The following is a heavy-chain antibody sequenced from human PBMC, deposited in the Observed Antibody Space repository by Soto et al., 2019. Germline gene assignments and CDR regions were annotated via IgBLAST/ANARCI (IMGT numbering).Heavy chain of an antibody. CDR1: GFTFSSYS. J-gene: IGHJ4*02. D-gene: IGHD6-13*01. CDR3: ARAGPAEDSEFDY. Sequence: EVQLVESGGGLVQPGGSLRLSCAASGFTFSSYSMNWVRQAPGKGLEWVSYISSSSSTIYYADSVKGRFTISRDNAKNSLYRQMNSLRDEDTAVYYCARAGPAEDSEFDYWGQGTLVTVSS. V-gene: IGHV3-48*02. CDR2: ISSSSSTI.